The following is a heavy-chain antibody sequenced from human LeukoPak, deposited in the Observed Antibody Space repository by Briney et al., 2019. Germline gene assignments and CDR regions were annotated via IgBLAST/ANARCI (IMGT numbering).Heavy chain of an antibody. V-gene: IGHV4-59*01. Sequence: SESLTLTCTVSGGSISSYDWRWIRQPPGKGLEWIGYIYYSGSTNYNPSLKSRVTISVDTSKNQFSLKLSSVTAADTAVYYCARDELYCSSTSCSNFYYYGMDVWGKGTTVTVSS. J-gene: IGHJ6*04. D-gene: IGHD2-2*01. CDR2: IYYSGST. CDR3: ARDELYCSSTSCSNFYYYGMDV. CDR1: GGSISSYD.